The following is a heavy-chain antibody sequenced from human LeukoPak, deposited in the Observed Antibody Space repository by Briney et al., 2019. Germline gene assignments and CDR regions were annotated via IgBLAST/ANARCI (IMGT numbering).Heavy chain of an antibody. Sequence: GGSLRLSCAASGFTFDDYAMHWVRQAPGKGLEWVSGISWNSGSIGYADSVKGRFTISRDNAKNSLYLQMNSLRADDTAVYYCARDLEHCRNIICSNSAYWGQGTLVTVSS. V-gene: IGHV3-9*01. CDR1: GFTFDDYA. CDR2: ISWNSGSI. CDR3: ARDLEHCRNIICSNSAY. J-gene: IGHJ4*02. D-gene: IGHD2-2*01.